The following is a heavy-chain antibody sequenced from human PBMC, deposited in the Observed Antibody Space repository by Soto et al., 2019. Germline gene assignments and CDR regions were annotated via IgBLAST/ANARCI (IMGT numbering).Heavy chain of an antibody. V-gene: IGHV5-51*01. Sequence: GESLKISCKGSGFSFTNNWIGWVRQMPGKGLEWMGIIYPGDSDTRYSPAFQGQVTISVDKSTSTAYLQWSSLKASDTAMYFCARQVPYGPSGQYHDYWGQGTQVTVSS. J-gene: IGHJ4*02. D-gene: IGHD2-15*01. CDR2: IYPGDSDT. CDR1: GFSFTNNW. CDR3: ARQVPYGPSGQYHDY.